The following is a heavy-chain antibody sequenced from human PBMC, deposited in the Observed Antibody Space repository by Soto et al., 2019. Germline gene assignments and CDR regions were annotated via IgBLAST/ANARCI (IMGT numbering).Heavy chain of an antibody. V-gene: IGHV4-4*02. D-gene: IGHD2-2*01. CDR2: IYHSGST. CDR3: ARDVCSSTSCPSSPRYNSFDP. J-gene: IGHJ5*02. CDR1: GGSISSSNW. Sequence: SETLSLTCAVSGGSISSSNWWSWVRQPPGKGLEWIGEIYHSGSTNYNPSLKSRVTISVDKSKNQFSLKLSSVTAADTAVYYCARDVCSSTSCPSSPRYNSFDPWGQGTLVTVSS.